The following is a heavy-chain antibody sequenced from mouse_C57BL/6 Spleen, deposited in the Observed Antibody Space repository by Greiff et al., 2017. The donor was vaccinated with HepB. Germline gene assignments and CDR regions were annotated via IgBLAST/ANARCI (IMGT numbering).Heavy chain of an antibody. V-gene: IGHV5-17*01. CDR3: ARQAFTTVVYFDY. CDR2: ISSGSSTI. CDR1: GFTFSDYG. D-gene: IGHD1-1*01. Sequence: EVQVVESGGGLVKPGGSLKLSCAASGFTFSDYGMHWVRQAPEKGLEWVAYISSGSSTIYYADTVKGRFTISRDNAKNTLFLQMTSLRSEDTAMYYCARQAFTTVVYFDYWGQGTTLTVSS. J-gene: IGHJ2*01.